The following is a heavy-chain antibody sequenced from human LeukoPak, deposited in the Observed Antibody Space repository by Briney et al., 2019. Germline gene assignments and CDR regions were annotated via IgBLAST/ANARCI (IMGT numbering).Heavy chain of an antibody. CDR3: ARGYCSSTSCPKGGMDV. J-gene: IGHJ6*02. Sequence: SETLSLTCTVSGGSISSYYWSWIRQPPGKGLEWIGYIYHSGSTYYNPSLKSRVTISVDTSKNQFSLKLSSVTAADTAVYYCARGYCSSTSCPKGGMDVWGQGTTVTVSS. D-gene: IGHD2-2*01. CDR1: GGSISSYY. V-gene: IGHV4-59*12. CDR2: IYHSGST.